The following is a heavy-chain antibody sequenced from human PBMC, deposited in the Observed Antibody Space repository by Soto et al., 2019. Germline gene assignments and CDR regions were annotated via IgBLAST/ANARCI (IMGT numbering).Heavy chain of an antibody. CDR1: GGSISSGGYY. V-gene: IGHV4-31*03. Sequence: PSETLSLTCTVSGGSISSGGYYWRWIRQHPGKGLEWIGYIYYSGSTYYNPSLKSRVTISVDTSKNQFSLKLSSVTAADTAVYYCARDSSVTGTTAKIDAFDIWGQGTMVTVSS. D-gene: IGHD1-7*01. CDR2: IYYSGST. J-gene: IGHJ3*02. CDR3: ARDSSVTGTTAKIDAFDI.